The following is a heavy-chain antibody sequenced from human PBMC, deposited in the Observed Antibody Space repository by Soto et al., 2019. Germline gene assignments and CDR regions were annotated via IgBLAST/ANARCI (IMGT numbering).Heavy chain of an antibody. D-gene: IGHD5-18*01. J-gene: IGHJ4*02. CDR3: ATARDTAMVRGFDY. V-gene: IGHV1-8*01. CDR2: MNPNSGNT. Sequence: ASVKVSCKASGYTFTSYDINRVRQATGQGLEWMGWMNPNSGNTGYAQKFQGRVTMTRNTSISTAYMELSSLRSEDTAVYYCATARDTAMVRGFDYWGQGTLVTVSS. CDR1: GYTFTSYD.